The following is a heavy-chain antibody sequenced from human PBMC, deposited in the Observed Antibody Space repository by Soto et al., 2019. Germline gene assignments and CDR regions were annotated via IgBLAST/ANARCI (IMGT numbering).Heavy chain of an antibody. V-gene: IGHV4-30-4*01. CDR3: ASEREGGLDP. D-gene: IGHD3-16*01. J-gene: IGHJ5*02. CDR1: GYSISSGDYY. CDR2: IYYSGST. Sequence: SETLSLTCAVSGYSISSGDYYWTWIRQPPGKGLEWIGYIYYSGSTYHNPSLRSRVTMSLDTSKNQFSLKLSSVTAADTAVYYCASEREGGLDPWGQGTLVTVSS.